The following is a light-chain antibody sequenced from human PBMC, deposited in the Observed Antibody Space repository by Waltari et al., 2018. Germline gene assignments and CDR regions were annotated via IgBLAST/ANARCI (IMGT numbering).Light chain of an antibody. CDR2: GAT. Sequence: EIVLTQSPRNLSLSPGERATLSCRASQIVSSSYLAWYQLKPGQAPRLLIFGATSRAGGTLVRFSGRGSGTDFTLTISRLEPEDFAVYYCQLYDISPMYTFGQGTNLQIK. CDR3: QLYDISPMYT. V-gene: IGKV3-20*01. CDR1: QIVSSSY. J-gene: IGKJ2*01.